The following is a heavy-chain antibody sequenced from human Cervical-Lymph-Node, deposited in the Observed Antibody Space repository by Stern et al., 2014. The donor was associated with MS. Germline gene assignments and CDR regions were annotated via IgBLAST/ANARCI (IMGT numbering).Heavy chain of an antibody. D-gene: IGHD3-9*01. Sequence: VQLVESGGGVVQPGRSLRLSCAVYGFTLDTYGMHWVRQAPGKGLEWVAFISHDGSNKYYEDSVKGRFTISRDNSKNTLYLQMKSLRVVDTAVYYCAKDRGLPYYEILTGYSFMDVWGQGTTVTVSS. CDR2: ISHDGSNK. CDR1: GFTLDTYG. CDR3: AKDRGLPYYEILTGYSFMDV. J-gene: IGHJ6*02. V-gene: IGHV3-30*18.